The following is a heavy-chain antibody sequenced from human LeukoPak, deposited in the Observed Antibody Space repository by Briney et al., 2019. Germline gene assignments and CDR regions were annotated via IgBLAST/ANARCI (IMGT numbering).Heavy chain of an antibody. D-gene: IGHD2-2*01. Sequence: ASVKVSCKASGYTFTTYDITWVRQATGQGLEWMGWMNPNSDNTGYAQKFQGRVTMTRNTSISTAYMELSSLRSEDTAVYYCARPGEYCSRNRCSPNDGFHIWGQGTMVTVSS. CDR3: ARPGEYCSRNRCSPNDGFHI. V-gene: IGHV1-8*01. J-gene: IGHJ3*02. CDR1: GYTFTTYD. CDR2: MNPNSDNT.